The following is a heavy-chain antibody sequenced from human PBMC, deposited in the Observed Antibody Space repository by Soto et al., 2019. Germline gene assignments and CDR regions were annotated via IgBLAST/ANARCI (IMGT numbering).Heavy chain of an antibody. CDR1: GFTFSGSA. D-gene: IGHD3-3*01. CDR2: IRGKANTYAT. CDR3: TRQRGSGYWSGMDV. J-gene: IGHJ6*02. Sequence: EVQLVESGGGLVQPGGSLKLSCAASGFTFSGSAMHWVRQASGKGLEWVGRIRGKANTYATAYAASVTGRFTISRDDYKNTAYLQMNSLETEDTAIYYCTRQRGSGYWSGMDVWGQGTTVTVSS. V-gene: IGHV3-73*01.